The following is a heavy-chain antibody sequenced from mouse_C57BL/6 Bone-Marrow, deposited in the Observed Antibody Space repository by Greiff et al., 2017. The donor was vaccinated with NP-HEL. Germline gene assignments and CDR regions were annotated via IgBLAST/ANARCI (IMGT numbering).Heavy chain of an antibody. D-gene: IGHD1-1*01. CDR1: GYSITSGYY. V-gene: IGHV3-6*01. CDR2: ISYDGSN. J-gene: IGHJ4*01. CDR3: ARDPYSGSSFYYYAMDY. Sequence: EVKLLESGPGLVKPSQSLSLTCSVTGYSITSGYYWNWIRQFPGNKLEWMGYISYDGSNNYNPSLKNRISITRDTSKNQFFLKLNSVTTEDTATYYCARDPYSGSSFYYYAMDYWGQGTSVTVSS.